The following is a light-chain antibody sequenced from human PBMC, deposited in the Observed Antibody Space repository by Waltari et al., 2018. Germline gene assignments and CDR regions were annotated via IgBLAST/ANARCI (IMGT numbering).Light chain of an antibody. CDR1: SSGRKS. CDR2: RDD. J-gene: IGLJ2*01. CDR3: QVWDSGSVV. V-gene: IGLV3-9*01. Sequence: SYELTQPLSVSVALGQTATTTSRGDSSGRKSVHWYQQKPGQAPVLVIYRDDNRPSGIPERFSGSNSGDTATLTISSAQAGDEADYYCQVWDSGSVVFGGGTKLTVL.